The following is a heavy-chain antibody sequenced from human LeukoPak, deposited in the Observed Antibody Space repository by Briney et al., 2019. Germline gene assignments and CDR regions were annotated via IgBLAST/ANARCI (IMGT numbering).Heavy chain of an antibody. CDR1: GFTFSSYS. CDR3: ARNIAAAGKNWFDP. CDR2: ISSSSSYI. J-gene: IGHJ5*02. Sequence: GGSLRLSCAASGFTFSSYSMNWVRQAPGKGLEWVSSISSSSSYIYYAVSVKGRFTISRDNAKYSLYLQMNSLRAEDTAVYYCARNIAAAGKNWFDPWGQGTLVTVSS. D-gene: IGHD6-13*01. V-gene: IGHV3-21*01.